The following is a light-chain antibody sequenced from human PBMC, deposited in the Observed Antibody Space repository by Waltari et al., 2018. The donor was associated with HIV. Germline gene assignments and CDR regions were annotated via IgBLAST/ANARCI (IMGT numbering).Light chain of an antibody. CDR2: KAS. J-gene: IGKJ2*01. CDR3: QQYNSYLYT. Sequence: DIQMTQSHSTLSASVGDRVTITCRASQSISSWLAWYQQKPGKAPKLLIQKASSLESGVPSRFSGSGSGTEFTLTISSLQPDDFATYYCQQYNSYLYTFGQGTKLEIK. V-gene: IGKV1-5*03. CDR1: QSISSW.